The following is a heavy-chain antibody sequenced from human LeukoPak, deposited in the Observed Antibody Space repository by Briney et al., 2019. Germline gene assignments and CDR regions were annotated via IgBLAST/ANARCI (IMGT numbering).Heavy chain of an antibody. CDR2: IIPIFGTA. D-gene: IGHD3-9*01. V-gene: IGHV1-69*13. Sequence: ASVTVSCKASGGTFSSYAISWVRQAPGQGLEWMGGIIPIFGTANYAQKFQGRVTITADESTSTAYMELSSLRSEDTAVYYCASPAPLRYFDSEEYYFDYWGQGTLVTVSS. CDR1: GGTFSSYA. J-gene: IGHJ4*02. CDR3: ASPAPLRYFDSEEYYFDY.